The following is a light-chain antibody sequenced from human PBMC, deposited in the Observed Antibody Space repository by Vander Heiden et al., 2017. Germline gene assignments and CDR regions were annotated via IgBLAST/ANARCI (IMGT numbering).Light chain of an antibody. V-gene: IGLV2-14*03. CDR1: SSDVGGYNY. CDR2: DVT. J-gene: IGLJ2*01. CDR3: SSYTSSSTRV. Sequence: QSALTQPASVPGSPGQSLTISCTGTSSDVGGYNYVSWYQQHPGKAPKLMIYDVTNRPSGVSNRFSGTKSGNTASLTISGLQAEDEADYYCSSYTSSSTRVFGGGTKLTVL.